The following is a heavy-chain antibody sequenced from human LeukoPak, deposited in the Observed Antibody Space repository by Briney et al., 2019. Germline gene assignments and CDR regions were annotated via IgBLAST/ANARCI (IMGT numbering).Heavy chain of an antibody. CDR2: ISSSSSYK. CDR1: GFTFSDYY. V-gene: IGHV3-11*06. CDR3: ARHFYDSSGHPGIDY. J-gene: IGHJ4*02. D-gene: IGHD3-22*01. Sequence: GGSLRLSCAASGFTFSDYYMNWIRQAPGKELEWVSYISSSSSYKYYADSVKGRFTISRDNAKNSLYLQMNSLRAEDTAVYYCARHFYDSSGHPGIDYWGQGTQVTVSS.